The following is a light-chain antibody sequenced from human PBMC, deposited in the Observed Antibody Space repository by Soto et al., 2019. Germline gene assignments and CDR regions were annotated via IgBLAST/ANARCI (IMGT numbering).Light chain of an antibody. CDR2: GAF. V-gene: IGKV3-20*01. CDR3: QQYGSSPRT. CDR1: QSVSSY. J-gene: IGKJ1*01. Sequence: EIVLTQSPATLSLSPGERATPSCRASQSVSSYLAWYQQKPGQAPRLLIYGAFKRATGIPDRFSGSGSGTDFTLTISRMEPEDFAVYCCQQYGSSPRTFGQGTKVDIK.